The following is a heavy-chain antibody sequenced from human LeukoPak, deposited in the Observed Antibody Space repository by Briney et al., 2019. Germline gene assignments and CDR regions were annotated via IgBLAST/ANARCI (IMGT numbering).Heavy chain of an antibody. CDR1: GVSLNTRGVR. J-gene: IGHJ5*02. V-gene: IGHV2-70*04. CDR3: ARLSYFDSTYWLDP. CDR2: IDWDDDT. D-gene: IGHD2/OR15-2a*01. Sequence: ESGPALVKPTQSLTLTCTVSGVSLNTRGVRVTWIRQPPGKALEWLGRIDWDDDTFYSPSLKTRLTISKDTSKNQVVLTMTNMDPVDTGTFYCARLSYFDSTYWLDPWGQGTQVTVSS.